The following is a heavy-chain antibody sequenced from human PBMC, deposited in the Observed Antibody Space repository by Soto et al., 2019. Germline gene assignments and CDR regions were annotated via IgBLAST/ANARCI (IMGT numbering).Heavy chain of an antibody. V-gene: IGHV1-18*01. CDR1: GYTFTSYG. D-gene: IGHD2-15*01. CDR2: ISAYNGNT. J-gene: IGHJ4*02. CDR3: ATALVVIPASDLYTVDY. Sequence: ASVKVSCKASGYTFTSYGISWVRQAPGQGLEWMGWISAYNGNTNYAQKLQGRVTMTTDTSTSTAYMEVRNMRSEDTAVYYRATALVVIPASDLYTVDYWGQGTLVTVSP.